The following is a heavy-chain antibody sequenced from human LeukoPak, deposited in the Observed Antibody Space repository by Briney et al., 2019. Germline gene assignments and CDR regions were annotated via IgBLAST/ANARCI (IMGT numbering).Heavy chain of an antibody. D-gene: IGHD3-22*01. CDR2: IIPIFGTA. CDR1: GGTFSSYA. V-gene: IGHV1-69*13. J-gene: IGHJ3*02. CDR3: AREYDSSGYYLGAFDI. Sequence: ASVKVSCKASGGTFSSYAISWVRQAPGQGLEWMGGIIPIFGTANYAQKFQGRVTITADESTSTAYMELSSLGSEDTAVYYCAREYDSSGYYLGAFDIWGQGTMVTVSS.